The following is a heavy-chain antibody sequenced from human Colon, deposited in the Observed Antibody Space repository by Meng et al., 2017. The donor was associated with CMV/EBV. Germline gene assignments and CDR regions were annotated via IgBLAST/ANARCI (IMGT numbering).Heavy chain of an antibody. CDR2: IYYSGIT. V-gene: IGHV4-39*07. D-gene: IGHD1-14*01. Sequence: GSLRLSCTVSGGSISSNSYYWGWLRQPSGKGLEWIGSIYYSGITYYNPSPKSRVTISVDTSKNQFSLNLSSVTAADTAVYYCARESNPHYNGNYDYGMDVWGQGTTVTVSS. CDR1: GGSISSNSYY. J-gene: IGHJ6*02. CDR3: ARESNPHYNGNYDYGMDV.